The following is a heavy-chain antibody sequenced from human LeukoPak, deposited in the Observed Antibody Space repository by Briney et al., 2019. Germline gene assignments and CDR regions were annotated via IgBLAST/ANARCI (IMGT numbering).Heavy chain of an antibody. CDR3: ARHSRRSTLPTVTSNYYGMDV. D-gene: IGHD4-11*01. Sequence: GESLKISCKGSGYSFTSYWIGWVRQMPGKGLEWMGIIYPGDSDTRYSPSFQGQVTISADKSISTAYLQWSSLKASDTAMYYCARHSRRSTLPTVTSNYYGMDVWGQGTTVTVSS. J-gene: IGHJ6*02. CDR2: IYPGDSDT. CDR1: GYSFTSYW. V-gene: IGHV5-51*01.